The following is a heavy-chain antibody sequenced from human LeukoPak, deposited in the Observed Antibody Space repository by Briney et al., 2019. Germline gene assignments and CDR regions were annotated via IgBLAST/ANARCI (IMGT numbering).Heavy chain of an antibody. CDR2: INHSGST. Sequence: SETLSLTCAVYGEPFSGYYWTWIRQPPGKGLEWIGEINHSGSTNYNPSLKSRVTISVDTSKNQFSLKPSSVTAADTAVYYCARAQDRGYGDYWGQGTLVTVSS. J-gene: IGHJ4*02. CDR1: GEPFSGYY. V-gene: IGHV4-34*01. D-gene: IGHD5-12*01. CDR3: ARAQDRGYGDY.